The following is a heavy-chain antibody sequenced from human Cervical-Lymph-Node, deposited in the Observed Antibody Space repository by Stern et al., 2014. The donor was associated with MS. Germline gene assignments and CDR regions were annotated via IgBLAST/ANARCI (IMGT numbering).Heavy chain of an antibody. D-gene: IGHD5-24*01. CDR2: INTNTGNP. CDR3: ATGRYDYNYPSLYGY. J-gene: IGHJ4*02. V-gene: IGHV7-4-1*02. Sequence: QVQLVQSGSELKKPGASVKVSCRASGYTFSNYAMNWVRQAPGQGLEWMGWINTNTGNPTYAQDFTGRFVFSLDTSINTAYLQINSLKAEDTAVYHCATGRYDYNYPSLYGYWGQGTLVTVSS. CDR1: GYTFSNYA.